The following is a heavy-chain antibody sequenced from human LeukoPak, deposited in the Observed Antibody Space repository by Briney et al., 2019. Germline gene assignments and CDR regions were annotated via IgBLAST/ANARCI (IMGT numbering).Heavy chain of an antibody. Sequence: GGSLRLSCAASGFTVSSNYMSWVRQAPGKGLEWGSVTYSGGSTYYPDSVKGRFTISRDNSKNTLYLQMNSLRAEDTAVYYCARESYYDSSGYPTLGYWGQGTLVTVSS. V-gene: IGHV3-66*01. J-gene: IGHJ4*02. CDR2: TYSGGST. CDR1: GFTVSSNY. CDR3: ARESYYDSSGYPTLGY. D-gene: IGHD3-22*01.